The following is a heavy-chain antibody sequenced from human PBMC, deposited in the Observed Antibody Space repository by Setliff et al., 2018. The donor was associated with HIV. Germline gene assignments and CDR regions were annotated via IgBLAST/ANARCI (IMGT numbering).Heavy chain of an antibody. J-gene: IGHJ6*03. CDR3: ARGRDGELFTKEGNYYYYMDV. Sequence: PSETLSLTCTVSGGFISSSDYYWGWIRQPPGKGLEWIGSIYYTGNTYYNPSLKSRVAMSIDTSENQFSLKLNSVTAADTAVYYCARGRDGELFTKEGNYYYYMDVWGKGTTVTVSS. CDR1: GGFISSSDYY. D-gene: IGHD3-10*01. V-gene: IGHV4-39*07. CDR2: IYYTGNT.